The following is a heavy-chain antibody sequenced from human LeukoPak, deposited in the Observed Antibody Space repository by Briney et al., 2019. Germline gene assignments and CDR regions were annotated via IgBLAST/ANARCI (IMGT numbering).Heavy chain of an antibody. CDR2: MNPNSGNT. V-gene: IGHV1-8*01. Sequence: ASVKVSCKASGYTFTSYDINWVRQATGQGLEWMGWMNPNSGNTGYAQKFQGRVTMTRNTSISTAYMELSSLRSEDTAVYYCAREGGAYYYYYYGMDVWGQGTTVTVSS. CDR3: AREGGAYYYYYYGMDV. CDR1: GYTFTSYD. D-gene: IGHD3-16*01. J-gene: IGHJ6*02.